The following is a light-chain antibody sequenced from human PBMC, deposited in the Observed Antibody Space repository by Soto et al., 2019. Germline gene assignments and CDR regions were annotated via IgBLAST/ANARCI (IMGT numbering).Light chain of an antibody. J-gene: IGLJ1*01. Sequence: QSALTQPASVSGSPGQSITISCTGTSSDVGGYNYVSWYQQHPGKAPKLLINDVSNRPSGISDRFSGSKSGNTASLTISGLQAEDEADYYCSSYTSSTTNVFGTGT. CDR1: SSDVGGYNY. CDR3: SSYTSSTTNV. CDR2: DVS. V-gene: IGLV2-14*03.